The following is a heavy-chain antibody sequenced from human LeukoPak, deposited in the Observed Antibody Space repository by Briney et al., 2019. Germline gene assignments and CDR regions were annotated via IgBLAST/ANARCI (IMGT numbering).Heavy chain of an antibody. V-gene: IGHV3-23*01. D-gene: IGHD6-13*01. CDR3: AKSQAAAGRYDY. J-gene: IGHJ4*02. CDR1: GFTFSSYA. CDR2: ISGSGGST. Sequence: GSLRLSCAASGFTFSSYAMSWVRQAPGKGLEWVSAISGSGGSTYYADSVKGRFTISRDNSKNTLYLQMNSLRAEDTAVYYCAKSQAAAGRYDYWGQGTLVTVSS.